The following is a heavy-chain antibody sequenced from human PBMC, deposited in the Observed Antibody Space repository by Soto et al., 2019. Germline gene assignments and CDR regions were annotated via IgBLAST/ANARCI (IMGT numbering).Heavy chain of an antibody. D-gene: IGHD3-10*01. V-gene: IGHV3-23*01. CDR3: AKAGGLLWFGELLPDKNYYYMDV. CDR2: ISGSGGST. Sequence: GGSLRLSCAASGFTFSSYAMSWVRQAPGKGLEWVSAISGSGGSTYYADSGKGRFTISRDNSKNTLYLQMNSLRAEDTAVYYCAKAGGLLWFGELLPDKNYYYMDVWGKGTTVTVSS. J-gene: IGHJ6*03. CDR1: GFTFSSYA.